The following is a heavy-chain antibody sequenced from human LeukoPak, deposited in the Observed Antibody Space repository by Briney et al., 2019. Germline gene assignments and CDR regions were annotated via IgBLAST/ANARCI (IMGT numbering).Heavy chain of an antibody. J-gene: IGHJ5*02. CDR2: TSARGDNK. V-gene: IGHV3-23*01. CDR1: GFTFSSYV. Sequence: GGSLRLSCAASGFTFSSYVMTWVRQAPGMGLEWVSATSARGDNKYYTDSVKGRFTISRDNSRYTLYLQMNSLRAEDTAVYYWARGNYGRKGFTTWGQGTLVTVSS. CDR3: ARGNYGRKGFTT. D-gene: IGHD3-10*01.